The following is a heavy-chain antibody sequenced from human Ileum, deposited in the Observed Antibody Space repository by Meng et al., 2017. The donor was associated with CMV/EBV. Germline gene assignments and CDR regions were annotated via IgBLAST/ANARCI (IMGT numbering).Heavy chain of an antibody. D-gene: IGHD6-13*01. V-gene: IGHV4-31*03. CDR3: ARDEAIAAPLDY. Sequence: QVHLQEAGPGLVKASETLALTFTVSGGSIISGGYYWNWIRQRPGKGLEWIGYIIYSGSTYYNPSLKSRLSISLDTSKNQFSLKLTSVTAADTAVYYCARDEAIAAPLDYWGQGILVTVSS. CDR2: IIYSGST. CDR1: GGSIISGGYY. J-gene: IGHJ4*02.